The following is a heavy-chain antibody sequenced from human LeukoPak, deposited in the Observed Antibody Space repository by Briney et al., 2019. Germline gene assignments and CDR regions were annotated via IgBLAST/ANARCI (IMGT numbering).Heavy chain of an antibody. J-gene: IGHJ6*03. CDR2: ISSSSTTI. CDR1: GFTFSSYN. V-gene: IGHV3-48*01. CDR3: ARVDSNSYYYYYYYMDV. D-gene: IGHD2/OR15-2a*01. Sequence: GGSLRLSCAASGFTFSSYNMNWVRQAPGKGLEWVSYISSSSTTIYYADSVKGRFIISRDNAKNSLYLQMYSLRAEDTAVYYCARVDSNSYYYYYYYMDVWGKGTTVTVSS.